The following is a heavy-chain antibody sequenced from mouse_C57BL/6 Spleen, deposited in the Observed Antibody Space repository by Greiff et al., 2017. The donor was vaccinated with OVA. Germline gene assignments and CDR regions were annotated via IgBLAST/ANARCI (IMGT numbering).Heavy chain of an antibody. Sequence: QVQLQQSGAELVRPGASVTLSCKASGYTFTDYEMHWVKQTPVHGLEWIGAIDPETGGTAYNQKFKGKAILTADKSSSTAYMELRSLTSEDAAVYYCTRKDSHYYGSTYWGQGTLVTVSA. CDR3: TRKDSHYYGSTY. CDR1: GYTFTDYE. D-gene: IGHD1-1*01. V-gene: IGHV1-15*01. J-gene: IGHJ3*01. CDR2: IDPETGGT.